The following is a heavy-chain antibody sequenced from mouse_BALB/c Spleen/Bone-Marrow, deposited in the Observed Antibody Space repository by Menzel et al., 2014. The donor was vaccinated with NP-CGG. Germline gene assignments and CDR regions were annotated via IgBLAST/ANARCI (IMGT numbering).Heavy chain of an antibody. J-gene: IGHJ2*01. CDR3: AFYYGNYGDY. CDR1: GYTFTDYW. CDR2: IDTSDSYT. D-gene: IGHD2-1*01. Sequence: VKLVESGAELVMPGASVKMSCKASGYTFTDYWMHWVKQRPGQGLEWIGAIDTSDSYTSCNQKLKGKATLTVDESSSTAYIQLNSLTSEDSAVYYCAFYYGNYGDYWGQGTTLTVSS. V-gene: IGHV1-69*01.